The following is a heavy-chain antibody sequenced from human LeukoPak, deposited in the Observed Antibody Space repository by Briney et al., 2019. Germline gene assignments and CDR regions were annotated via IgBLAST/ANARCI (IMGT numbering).Heavy chain of an antibody. V-gene: IGHV1-8*01. CDR2: MSPNSGDT. J-gene: IGHJ4*02. CDR3: ARGPPNWGYDY. D-gene: IGHD7-27*01. CDR1: VYTFTSYD. Sequence: ASVKVSCKASVYTFTSYDFNWVRQATGQRPEWMGWMSPNSGDTGYAQKFQDRVTMTRNTSISTAYMELSSLRSDDTAVYYCARGPPNWGYDYWGPGTLVTVSS.